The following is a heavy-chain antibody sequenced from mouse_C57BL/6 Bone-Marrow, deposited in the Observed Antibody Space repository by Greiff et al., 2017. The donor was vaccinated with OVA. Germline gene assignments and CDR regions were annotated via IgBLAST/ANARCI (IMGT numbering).Heavy chain of an antibody. CDR3: ARTRYYSPYYFDY. D-gene: IGHD2-12*01. J-gene: IGHJ2*01. CDR2: IHPNSGST. V-gene: IGHV1-64*01. CDR1: GYTFTSYW. Sequence: QVQLQQPGAELVKPGASVKLSCKASGYTFTSYWMHWVKQRPGQGLEWIGMIHPNSGSTNYNEKFKSKATLTVDKSSSTAYMQLSSLTSEDSAVYYCARTRYYSPYYFDYWGQGTTLTVSS.